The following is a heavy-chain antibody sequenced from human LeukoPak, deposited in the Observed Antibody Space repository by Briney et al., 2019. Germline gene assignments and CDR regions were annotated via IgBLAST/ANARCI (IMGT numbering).Heavy chain of an antibody. J-gene: IGHJ6*03. CDR2: IYYSGST. CDR1: GYSISSGYF. V-gene: IGHV4-38-2*02. CDR3: ARLSDYYGSGRPNPYYYYYMDV. Sequence: KPSETLSLTCTVSGYSISSGYFWGWIRQPPGKGLEWIGSIYYSGSTYYNPSLKSRVTISVDTSKNQFSLKLSSVTAADTAVYYCARLSDYYGSGRPNPYYYYYMDVWGKGTTVTISS. D-gene: IGHD3-10*01.